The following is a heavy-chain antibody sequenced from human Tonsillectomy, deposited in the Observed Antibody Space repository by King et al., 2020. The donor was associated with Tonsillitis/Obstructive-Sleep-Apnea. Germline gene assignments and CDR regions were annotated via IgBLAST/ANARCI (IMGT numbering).Heavy chain of an antibody. V-gene: IGHV3-21*01. J-gene: IGHJ4*02. Sequence: VQLVESGGGLVKPGGSLRLSCAASGFTFSSYSMNWVRQAPGKGLEWVSSISSGSSFTYYADSVRGRFTISRDNAKSSLYLQMNSLRAEDTAVYYCARNSADTHMVVDYWGQGTLVTVSS. CDR3: ARNSADTHMVVDY. CDR1: GFTFSSYS. D-gene: IGHD5-18*01. CDR2: ISSGSSFT.